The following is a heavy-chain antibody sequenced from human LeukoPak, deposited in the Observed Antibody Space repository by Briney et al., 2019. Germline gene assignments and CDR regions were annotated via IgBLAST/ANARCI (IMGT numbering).Heavy chain of an antibody. V-gene: IGHV1-69*04. CDR2: IIPILGIA. CDR3: AGTQLGYCSGGSCLDY. CDR1: GGTFSSYA. Sequence: SVKASCKASGGTFSSYAISWVRQAPGQGLEWMGRIIPILGIANYAQKFQGRVTITADKSTSTAYMELSSLRSEDTAVYYCAGTQLGYCSGGSCLDYWGQGTLVTVSS. J-gene: IGHJ4*02. D-gene: IGHD2-15*01.